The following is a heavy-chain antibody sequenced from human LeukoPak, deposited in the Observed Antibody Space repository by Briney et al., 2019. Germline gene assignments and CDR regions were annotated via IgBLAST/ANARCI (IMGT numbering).Heavy chain of an antibody. D-gene: IGHD6-19*01. CDR1: GGSISSYY. V-gene: IGHV4-59*08. J-gene: IGHJ4*02. Sequence: SETLSLTCTVSGGSISSYYWSWIRQPPGKGLERIGYIYYSGSTNYNPSLKSRVTISLDTSKNQFSLKLSSVTAADTAVYYCARSIGSGWYAGFDDWGQGTLATVSS. CDR3: ARSIGSGWYAGFDD. CDR2: IYYSGST.